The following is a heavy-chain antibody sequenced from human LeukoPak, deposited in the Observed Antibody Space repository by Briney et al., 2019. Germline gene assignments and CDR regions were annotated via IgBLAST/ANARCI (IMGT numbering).Heavy chain of an antibody. V-gene: IGHV1-69*06. Sequence: SVKVTCKASGGTLNSYVISWVRQAPGQGLEWMGGIIPISGTTNYAQKFQGRVTITADKSTSTAYMELSSLRSEDTAVYYCATLCCGSYYMDVWGKGTTVTVSS. CDR2: IIPISGTT. D-gene: IGHD2-15*01. CDR3: ATLCCGSYYMDV. CDR1: GGTLNSYV. J-gene: IGHJ6*03.